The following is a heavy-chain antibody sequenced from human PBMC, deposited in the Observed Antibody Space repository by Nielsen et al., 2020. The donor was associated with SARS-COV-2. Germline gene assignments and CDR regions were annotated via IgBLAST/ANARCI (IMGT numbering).Heavy chain of an antibody. CDR3: ARAYCGGDCPGAYYYYYYGMDV. D-gene: IGHD2-21*02. Sequence: ASVKVSCKASGYTFTSYAMNWVRQAPGQGLEWMGWINTNTGNPTYAQGFTGRFVFSLDTSVSTAYLQISSLKAEDTAVYYCARAYCGGDCPGAYYYYYYGMDVWGQGTTVTVSS. CDR2: INTNTGNP. CDR1: GYTFTSYA. J-gene: IGHJ6*02. V-gene: IGHV7-4-1*02.